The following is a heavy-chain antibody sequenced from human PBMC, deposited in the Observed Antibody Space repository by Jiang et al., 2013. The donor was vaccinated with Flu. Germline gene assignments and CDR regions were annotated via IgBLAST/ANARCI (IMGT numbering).Heavy chain of an antibody. V-gene: IGHV1-18*01. CDR1: GYTFTSYG. D-gene: IGHD2-2*01. Sequence: VKKPGASVKVSCKASGYTFTSYGISWVRQAPGQGLEWMGWISAYNGNTNYAQKLQGRVTMTTDTSTSTAYMELRSLRSDDTAVYYCARGGADCSSTSCPNNWFDPWGQGTLVTVSS. CDR2: ISAYNGNT. CDR3: ARGGADCSSTSCPNNWFDP. J-gene: IGHJ5*02.